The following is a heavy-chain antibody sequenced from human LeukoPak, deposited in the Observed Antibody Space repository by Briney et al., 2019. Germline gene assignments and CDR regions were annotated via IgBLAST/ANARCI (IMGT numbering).Heavy chain of an antibody. Sequence: GGSLRLSYAASGFTFNSYPMSWVRQAPWERLQWVSGISDSGGNTYYADSVRGRFTISRDNSKNTLYLQMNSLRAEDTAVYYCARHRSSWLIDYWGQGTLVTVSS. CDR1: GFTFNSYP. CDR3: ARHRSSWLIDY. CDR2: ISDSGGNT. V-gene: IGHV3-23*01. D-gene: IGHD6-6*01. J-gene: IGHJ4*02.